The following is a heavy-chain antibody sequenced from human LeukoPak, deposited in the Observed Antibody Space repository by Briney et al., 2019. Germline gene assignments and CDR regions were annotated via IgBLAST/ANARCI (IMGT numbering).Heavy chain of an antibody. J-gene: IGHJ4*02. Sequence: GGSLRLSCAASGYRFSPYWMSWVRQAPGKGLEWVANIKQDGSEKYYVDSVKGRFTISRDNAKNSLYLQMNSLRAEDTAVYYCARDPINYPLDYWGQGTLVTVSS. CDR3: ARDPINYPLDY. D-gene: IGHD4-11*01. CDR1: GYRFSPYW. V-gene: IGHV3-7*03. CDR2: IKQDGSEK.